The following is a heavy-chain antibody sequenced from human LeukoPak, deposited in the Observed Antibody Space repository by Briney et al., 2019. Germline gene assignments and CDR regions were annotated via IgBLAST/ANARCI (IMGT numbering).Heavy chain of an antibody. V-gene: IGHV3-21*01. CDR1: GSIFSSSS. CDR3: ARVKAYSKTTSGTNWFDP. CDR2: ISDGSSYI. J-gene: IGHJ5*02. D-gene: IGHD3-10*01. Sequence: GGSLRLSCAASGSIFSSSSMIWVRQAPGMGLEWVSSISDGSSYIYYADSVKGRFTISRDNAKNSLYLQMNSLRAEDTAVYYCARVKAYSKTTSGTNWFDPWGQGTLVTVSS.